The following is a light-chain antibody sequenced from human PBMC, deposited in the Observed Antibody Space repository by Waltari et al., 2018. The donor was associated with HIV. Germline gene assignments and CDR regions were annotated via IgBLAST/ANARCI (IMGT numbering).Light chain of an antibody. CDR2: STN. Sequence: QSVLTQPPSTSGTPGQRVIIPCSVGSPNIDTNTVNWYQQLPGTAPKVLIYSTNKRPSGVPDRFSGSKSGTSASLAISGLQSEDEADYYCASWDDTLNGWVFGGGTKLAVL. V-gene: IGLV1-44*01. J-gene: IGLJ3*02. CDR1: SPNIDTNT. CDR3: ASWDDTLNGWV.